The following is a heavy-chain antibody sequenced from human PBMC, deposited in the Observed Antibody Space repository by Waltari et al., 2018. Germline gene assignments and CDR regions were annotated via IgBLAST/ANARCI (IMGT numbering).Heavy chain of an antibody. CDR1: AFTVRTHY. CDR2: IYRGGST. J-gene: IGHJ4*02. Sequence: EVQLVESGGGLIQPGGSLRLSCAASAFTVRTHYMTWVRQAPGKGLEWLSVIYRGGSTYYADSVKGRFTISRDNSKNTLYLQMNSLRAEDTAVYYCARDPSGSYPGDYWGQGTLVTVSS. D-gene: IGHD1-26*01. V-gene: IGHV3-53*01. CDR3: ARDPSGSYPGDY.